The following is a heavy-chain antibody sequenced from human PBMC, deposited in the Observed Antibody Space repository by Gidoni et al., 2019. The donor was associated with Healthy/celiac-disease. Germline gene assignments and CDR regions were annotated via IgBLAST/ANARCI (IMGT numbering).Heavy chain of an antibody. Sequence: EVQLVESGGALVQPGGSLRLSCSASGLTFSNYAMHWVRQAPGKGLEYVSTISTNGDSTDYADSVKGRFTISRDNSKNTLYLQMSSLRAEDTAVYYCAKEEDSGSYIQYYFDYWGQGTLVTVSS. CDR3: AKEEDSGSYIQYYFDY. V-gene: IGHV3-64D*06. D-gene: IGHD1-26*01. CDR1: GLTFSNYA. CDR2: ISTNGDST. J-gene: IGHJ4*02.